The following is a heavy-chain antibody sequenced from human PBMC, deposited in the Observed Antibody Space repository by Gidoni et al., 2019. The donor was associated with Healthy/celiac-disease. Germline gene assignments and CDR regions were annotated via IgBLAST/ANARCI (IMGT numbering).Heavy chain of an antibody. V-gene: IGHV3-9*01. CDR1: GFTFDDYA. CDR2: ISWNSGSI. CDR3: AKDIGGITDY. J-gene: IGHJ4*02. D-gene: IGHD1-20*01. Sequence: EVQLVESGGGLVQPGRSLRLSCAASGFTFDDYAMHWVRQAPGKGLEWVSGISWNSGSIGYADSVKGRFTISRDNAKNSLYLQMNSLRAEDTALYYCAKDIGGITDYWGQGTLVTVSS.